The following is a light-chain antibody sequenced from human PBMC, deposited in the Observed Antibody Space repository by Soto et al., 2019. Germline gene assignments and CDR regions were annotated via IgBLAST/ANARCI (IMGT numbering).Light chain of an antibody. CDR1: QSVGSN. CDR2: GAS. V-gene: IGKV3-15*01. J-gene: IGKJ5*01. CDR3: QQYNIWPPVT. Sequence: EVVMTQSPATLSVSPGERATLACRASQSVGSNLAWYQQKPGQAPRLLIYGASTRATGIPARFSGSGSGTEFTLTISSLQSEDFAIHYCQQYNIWPPVTFGQGTRLEIK.